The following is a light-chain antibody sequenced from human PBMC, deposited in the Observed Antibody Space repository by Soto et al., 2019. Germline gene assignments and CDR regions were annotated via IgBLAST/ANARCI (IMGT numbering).Light chain of an antibody. J-gene: IGLJ1*01. V-gene: IGLV6-57*04. CDR2: EDN. CDR1: SGSIGSNY. Sequence: NFILTQPHSVSESPGKTVTISCTRSSGSIGSNYVQWYQQRPGSAPTTVIYEDNRRPSGVPDRFSGSIDSSSNSASLAISGLKTEDEADYYCQSYDNFNYVFGPGTKLTVL. CDR3: QSYDNFNYV.